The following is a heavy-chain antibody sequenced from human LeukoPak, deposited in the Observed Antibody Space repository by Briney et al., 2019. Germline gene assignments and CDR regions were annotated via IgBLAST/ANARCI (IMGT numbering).Heavy chain of an antibody. Sequence: PGGSLRLSCAAPGFTFSSYWMSWVRQAPGKGLEWVANIKQDGSEKYYVDSVKGRFTISRDNAKNSLYLQMNSLRAEDTAVYYCARDRTAVTIFGVVIGYWGQGTLVTVSS. CDR1: GFTFSSYW. CDR3: ARDRTAVTIFGVVIGY. D-gene: IGHD3-3*01. J-gene: IGHJ4*02. CDR2: IKQDGSEK. V-gene: IGHV3-7*01.